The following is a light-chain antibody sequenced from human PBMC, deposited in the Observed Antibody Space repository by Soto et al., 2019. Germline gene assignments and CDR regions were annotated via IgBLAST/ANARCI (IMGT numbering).Light chain of an antibody. V-gene: IGLV2-8*01. CDR3: SSYAGSNNYV. Sequence: QSALTQPPSASGSPGQSVTISCTGTSSDVGGYNYVSWYQQHPGRPPKLMIYEVTKRPLRVPDRFSGSKSGNTASLTVSGLQAEDEADYYCSSYAGSNNYVFGPGTKLTVL. J-gene: IGLJ1*01. CDR1: SSDVGGYNY. CDR2: EVT.